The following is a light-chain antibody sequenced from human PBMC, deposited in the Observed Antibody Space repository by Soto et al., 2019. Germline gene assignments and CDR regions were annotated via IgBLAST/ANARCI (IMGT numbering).Light chain of an antibody. CDR1: QSVSSY. V-gene: IGKV3-11*01. J-gene: IGKJ1*01. CDR2: DAS. Sequence: EIVLTQSPATLSLSPGERATLSCRASQSVSSYLAWYQQKPGQAPRRLIYDASHRATGIPARLSGSGSGTDFSLTISSLEPEDVEVYYCQQRSNWPPWTFGQGTKVEIK. CDR3: QQRSNWPPWT.